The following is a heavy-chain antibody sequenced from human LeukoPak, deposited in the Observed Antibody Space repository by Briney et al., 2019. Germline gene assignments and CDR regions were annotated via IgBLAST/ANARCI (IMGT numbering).Heavy chain of an antibody. CDR1: GYSISSGYY. Sequence: ASETLSLTCAVSGYSISSGYYWGWIRQPPGKGLEWIGSIYHGGSTYYNPSLKSRVTISVDTSKNQFSLKRSSVTAADTAVYYCARRWGWYFDYWGQGTLVTVSS. V-gene: IGHV4-38-2*01. CDR3: ARRWGWYFDY. CDR2: IYHGGST. J-gene: IGHJ4*02. D-gene: IGHD3-16*01.